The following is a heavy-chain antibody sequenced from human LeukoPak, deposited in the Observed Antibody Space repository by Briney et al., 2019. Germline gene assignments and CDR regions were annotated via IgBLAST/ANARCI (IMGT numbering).Heavy chain of an antibody. CDR3: ARDLTRASIAAAGTEIYYYGMDV. V-gene: IGHV1-69*13. J-gene: IGHJ6*02. CDR2: IIPIFGTA. Sequence: SVKVSCKASGGTFSSYAISWVRQAPGQGLEWMGGIIPIFGTANYAQKFQGRVTITADESTSTAYMELSSLRSEDTAVYYCARDLTRASIAAAGTEIYYYGMDVWGQGTTVTVSS. CDR1: GGTFSSYA. D-gene: IGHD6-13*01.